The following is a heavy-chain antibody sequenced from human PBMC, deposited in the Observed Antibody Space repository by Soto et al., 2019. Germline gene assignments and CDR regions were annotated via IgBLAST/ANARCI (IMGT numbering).Heavy chain of an antibody. CDR1: GGSIDNYY. D-gene: IGHD2-15*01. Sequence: SETLSLTCIVSGGSIDNYYWSWIRQPPGKGLEWIGYIYYSGSTNYNPSLKSRVTISVDMSKNQFSLRLSSVTAADTAVYYCARDRWLDIWGQGTMVTVS. CDR2: IYYSGST. J-gene: IGHJ3*02. CDR3: ARDRWLDI. V-gene: IGHV4-59*01.